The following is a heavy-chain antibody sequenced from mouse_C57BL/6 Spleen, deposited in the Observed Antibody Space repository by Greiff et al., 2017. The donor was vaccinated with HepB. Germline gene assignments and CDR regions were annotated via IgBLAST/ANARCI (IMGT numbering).Heavy chain of an antibody. CDR3: ARSRDSDYFDY. J-gene: IGHJ2*01. Sequence: QVQLQQPGAELVRPGTSVKLSCKASGYTFTSYWMHWVKQRPGQGLEWIGVIDPSDSYTNYNQKFKGKATLTVDTSSSTAYMQLSSLTSEDSAVYYCARSRDSDYFDYWGQGTTLTVSS. CDR2: IDPSDSYT. V-gene: IGHV1-59*01. CDR1: GYTFTSYW.